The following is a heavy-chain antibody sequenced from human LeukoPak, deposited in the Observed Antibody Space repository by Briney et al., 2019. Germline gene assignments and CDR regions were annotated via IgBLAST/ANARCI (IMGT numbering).Heavy chain of an antibody. V-gene: IGHV3-11*04. CDR1: GFTFSDYY. CDR2: IGKSGNNI. J-gene: IGHJ3*02. D-gene: IGHD3-16*01. Sequence: GGSLRLSCAASGFTFSDYYINWIRQAPGKGLEWVSYIGKSGNNIYYSDSVKGRFTISRDNAKNSLYLQMNSLRAEDTAVYYCARRLRLDAFDIWGQGTMVTVSS. CDR3: ARRLRLDAFDI.